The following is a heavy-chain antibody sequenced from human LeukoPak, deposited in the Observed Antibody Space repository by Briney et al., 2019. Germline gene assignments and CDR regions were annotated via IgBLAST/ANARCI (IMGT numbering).Heavy chain of an antibody. Sequence: SETLSLTCIVSGGSISSYYWSWIRQPAGKGLEWIGRIYTSGSTNYNPSLKSRVTMSVDTSKNQFSLKLSSVTAADTAVYYCARDFPPYYYGSGSYYNDGMDVWGQGTTVTVSS. CDR3: ARDFPPYYYGSGSYYNDGMDV. CDR2: IYTSGST. CDR1: GGSISSYY. J-gene: IGHJ6*02. D-gene: IGHD3-10*01. V-gene: IGHV4-4*07.